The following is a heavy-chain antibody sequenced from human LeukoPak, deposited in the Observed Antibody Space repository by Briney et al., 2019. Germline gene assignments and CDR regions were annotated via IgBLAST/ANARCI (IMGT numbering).Heavy chain of an antibody. CDR2: IYYSGST. CDR1: GGSISSSSYY. Sequence: KASETLSLTCTVSGGSISSSSYYWGWIRQPPGKGLEWIGSIYYSGSTYYNPSLKSRVTISVDTSKNQFSLKLSSVTAADTAVYYCATYQGSGYYYMDVWGKGTTVTISS. D-gene: IGHD3-10*01. CDR3: ATYQGSGYYYMDV. J-gene: IGHJ6*03. V-gene: IGHV4-39*07.